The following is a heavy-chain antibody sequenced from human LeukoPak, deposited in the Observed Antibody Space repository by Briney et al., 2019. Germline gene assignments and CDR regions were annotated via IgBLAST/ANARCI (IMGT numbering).Heavy chain of an antibody. J-gene: IGHJ6*03. Sequence: GGSLRLSCAGSRFTFDDFGMSWVRQAPGKGLEWVAGISWNGGSTGYADSVKGRFTISRDNAKNLLYLQMNSLRVEDTAFYYCARDLRSRSSENFYYYMDVWGKGTTVTVSS. CDR1: RFTFDDFG. CDR3: ARDLRSRSSENFYYYMDV. V-gene: IGHV3-20*04. D-gene: IGHD1-14*01. CDR2: ISWNGGST.